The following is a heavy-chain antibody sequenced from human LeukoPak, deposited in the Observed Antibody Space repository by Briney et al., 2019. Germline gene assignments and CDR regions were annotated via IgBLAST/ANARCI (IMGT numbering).Heavy chain of an antibody. CDR3: ARVSGFGDPAVDY. Sequence: PSETLSLTCAVSGGSISSSNWWSWVRQPPGKGLEWFGEIYHSGSTNYNPSLKSRVTISVDKSKNQFSLKLSSVTAADTAVYYCARVSGFGDPAVDYWGQGTLVTISS. CDR2: IYHSGST. J-gene: IGHJ4*02. D-gene: IGHD3-10*01. V-gene: IGHV4-4*02. CDR1: GGSISSSNW.